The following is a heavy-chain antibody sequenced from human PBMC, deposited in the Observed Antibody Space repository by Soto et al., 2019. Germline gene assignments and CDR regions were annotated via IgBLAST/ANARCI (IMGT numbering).Heavy chain of an antibody. Sequence: EVQLVESGGGLVRPGGSLRLSCVTSGFSLSSYSLNWVRHAPGKGLEWVSSISSSSTYISYADSVKGRFTISRDNAKKSVYLQMISLRAEDTGVYYCATFCSGVTCYTDHQRACDNWGQGTLVSVS. V-gene: IGHV3-21*01. CDR1: GFSLSSYS. J-gene: IGHJ4*02. CDR3: ATFCSGVTCYTDHQRACDN. D-gene: IGHD2-15*01. CDR2: ISSSSTYI.